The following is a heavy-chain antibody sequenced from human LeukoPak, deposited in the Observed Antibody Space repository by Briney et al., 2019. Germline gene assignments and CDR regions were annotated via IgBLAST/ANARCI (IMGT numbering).Heavy chain of an antibody. D-gene: IGHD3-16*01. V-gene: IGHV3-53*01. J-gene: IGHJ4*01. CDR3: AKDQGSGHGAYTWGTFDY. Sequence: GESLRLSCVASGLTIGSRYMNWVRQAPGKGLEWVSALYLAGNTYYADSVRGRFTISRDNSKNTLYLQMNSLRAEDTAVYYCAKDQGSGHGAYTWGTFDYWGLETLVTVFS. CDR1: GLTIGSRY. CDR2: LYLAGNT.